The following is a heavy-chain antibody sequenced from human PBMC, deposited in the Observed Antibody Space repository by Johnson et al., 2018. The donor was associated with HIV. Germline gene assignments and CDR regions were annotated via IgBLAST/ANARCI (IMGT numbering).Heavy chain of an antibody. D-gene: IGHD2-2*01. Sequence: QVQLVESGGGVVQPGRSLRLSCAASEFMFSNYGMHWVRQAPGKGLEWLAVIWKDGKTKYYADSVKGRFTISRDNAKNSLYLQMNSLRAEDTAVYYCARNGLIPAAKGVAFDIWGQGTMVTVSS. J-gene: IGHJ3*02. CDR2: IWKDGKTK. CDR3: ARNGLIPAAKGVAFDI. V-gene: IGHV3-33*01. CDR1: EFMFSNYG.